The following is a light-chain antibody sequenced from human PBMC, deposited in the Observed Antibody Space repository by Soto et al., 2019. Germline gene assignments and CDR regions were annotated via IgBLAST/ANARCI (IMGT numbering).Light chain of an antibody. CDR3: SSYTSSSTLV. CDR1: SSDVGGYNY. J-gene: IGLJ1*01. CDR2: EVS. Sequence: QSVRTQPASVSRSPGQSITISCTGTSSDVGGYNYVSWYQQHPGKAPKLMIYEVSNRPSGVSNRFSGSKSGNTASLTISGLQAEDESDYYCSSYTSSSTLVFGTGTKLTFL. V-gene: IGLV2-14*01.